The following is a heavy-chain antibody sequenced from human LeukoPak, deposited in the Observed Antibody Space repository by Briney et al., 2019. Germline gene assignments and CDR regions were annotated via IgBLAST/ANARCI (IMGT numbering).Heavy chain of an antibody. D-gene: IGHD1-1*01. CDR1: GGIFSSYA. CDR2: INPNSGGT. V-gene: IGHV1-2*02. CDR3: AREQGKGTGWFDP. Sequence: ASVKVSCKASGGIFSSYAISWVRQAPGQGLEWMGWINPNSGGTNYAQKFQGRVTMTRDTSISTAYMELSRLRSDDTAVYYCAREQGKGTGWFDPWGQGTLVTVSS. J-gene: IGHJ5*02.